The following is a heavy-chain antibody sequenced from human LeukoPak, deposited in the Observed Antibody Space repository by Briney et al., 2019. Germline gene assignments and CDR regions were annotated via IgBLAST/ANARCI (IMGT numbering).Heavy chain of an antibody. CDR3: ARARDGYPRIGYYFDY. CDR1: GGSISSGGYS. CDR2: IYYSGST. Sequence: PSETLSLTCAVSGGSISSGGYSWSWIRQPPVKGLEWIGYIYYSGSTYYNPSLKSRVTISVDTSKNQFSLKLSPVTAADTAVYYCARARDGYPRIGYYFDYWGQGTLVTVSS. J-gene: IGHJ4*02. V-gene: IGHV4-30-4*07. D-gene: IGHD5-24*01.